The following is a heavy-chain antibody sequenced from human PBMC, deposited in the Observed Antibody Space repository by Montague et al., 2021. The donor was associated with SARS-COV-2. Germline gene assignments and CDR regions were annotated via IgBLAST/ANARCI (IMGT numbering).Heavy chain of an antibody. CDR1: GGSLRNYY. V-gene: IGHV4-59*01. D-gene: IGHD3-10*01. J-gene: IGHJ3*01. Sequence: SETLSLTCNVSGGSLRNYYWSWIRKPPRKRLEWIGFIYYSGTTSYNPSLKSQVTISVETSKTQFSLKLSFVTAADTAIYYCATSFHTQYYGSGKENAFPFWGHGTMVTVSS. CDR2: IYYSGTT. CDR3: ATSFHTQYYGSGKENAFPF.